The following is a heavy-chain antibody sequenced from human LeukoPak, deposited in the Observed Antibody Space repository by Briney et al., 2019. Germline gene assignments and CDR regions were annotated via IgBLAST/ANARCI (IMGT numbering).Heavy chain of an antibody. CDR3: ARAPRNSSTMLDF. D-gene: IGHD6-13*01. CDR2: INPDGGST. J-gene: IGHJ4*02. Sequence: GASVKVSCKASGYTFTSYDINWVRQATGQGLEWMGLINPDGGSTAYAHRFQGRVIMTRDTSTSTAYMDLSSLRSEDTAVYHCARAPRNSSTMLDFWGQGTLVTISS. CDR1: GYTFTSYD. V-gene: IGHV1-8*01.